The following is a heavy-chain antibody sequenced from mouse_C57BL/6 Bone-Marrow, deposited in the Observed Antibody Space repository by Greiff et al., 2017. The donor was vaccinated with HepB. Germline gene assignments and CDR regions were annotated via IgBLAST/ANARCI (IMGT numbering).Heavy chain of an antibody. D-gene: IGHD1-1*01. CDR3: ARIPYYYGSSAWFAY. Sequence: VKLVESGPGILQPSQTLSLTCSFSGFSLSTFGMGVGWIRQPSGKGLEWLAHIWWDDDKYYNPALKSRLTISKDTSKNQVFLKIANVDTADTATYYCARIPYYYGSSAWFAYWGQGTLVTVSA. CDR1: GFSLSTFGMG. V-gene: IGHV8-8*01. CDR2: IWWDDDK. J-gene: IGHJ3*01.